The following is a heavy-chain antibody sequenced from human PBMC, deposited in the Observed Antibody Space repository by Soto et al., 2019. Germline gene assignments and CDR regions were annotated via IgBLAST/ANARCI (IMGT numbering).Heavy chain of an antibody. CDR3: ARHHGPTTSENWFDP. J-gene: IGHJ5*02. V-gene: IGHV1-18*01. Sequence: QVHLVQSGVEVKTPGASVKVSCQASGYTFFTYDISWVRQAPGQGLEWMGWISTYSGDTKYAQKFQGRVTMTTDTSTTTAYRELRSLRSDDTAVYYCARHHGPTTSENWFDPWGQGTLVTASS. D-gene: IGHD5-12*01. CDR1: GYTFFTYD. CDR2: ISTYSGDT.